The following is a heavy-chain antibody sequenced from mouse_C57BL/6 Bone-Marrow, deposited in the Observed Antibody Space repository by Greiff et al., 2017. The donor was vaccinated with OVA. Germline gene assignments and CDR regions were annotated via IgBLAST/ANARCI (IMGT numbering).Heavy chain of an antibody. J-gene: IGHJ4*01. D-gene: IGHD2-5*01. CDR2: IDPENGDT. V-gene: IGHV14-4*01. CDR1: GFNIKDDY. CDR3: TTSYYSNPYYAMDY. Sequence: LVESGAELVRPGASVKLSCTASGFNIKDDYMHWVKQRPEQGLEWIGWIDPENGDTEYASKFQGKATITADTSSNTAYLQLSSLTSEDTAVYYCTTSYYSNPYYAMDYWGQGTSVTVSS.